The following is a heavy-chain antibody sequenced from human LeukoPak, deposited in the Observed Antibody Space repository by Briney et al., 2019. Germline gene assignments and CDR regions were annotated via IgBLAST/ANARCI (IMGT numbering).Heavy chain of an antibody. V-gene: IGHV1-69*04. CDR3: ARIRTRGYYYYGMDV. Sequence: GASVKVSCKASGGTFSSYAISWVRQAPGQGLEWMGRIIPIFGIANYAQKFQGRVTITADKSTSTAYMEPSSLRSEDTAVYYCARIRTRGYYYYGMDVWGQGTTVTVSS. CDR2: IIPIFGIA. CDR1: GGTFSSYA. J-gene: IGHJ6*02.